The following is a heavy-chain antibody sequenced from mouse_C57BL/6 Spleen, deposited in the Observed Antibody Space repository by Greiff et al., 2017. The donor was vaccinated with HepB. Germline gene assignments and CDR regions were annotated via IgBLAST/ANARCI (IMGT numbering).Heavy chain of an antibody. V-gene: IGHV5-17*01. CDR3: ARGVYDYDSPYAMDD. D-gene: IGHD2-4*01. J-gene: IGHJ4*01. CDR2: ISSGSSTI. Sequence: EVQRVESGGGLVKPGGSLKLSCAASGFTFSDYGMHWVRQAPEKGLEWVAYISSGSSTIYYADTVKGRFTISRDNAKNTLFLQMTSLRSEDTAMYYCARGVYDYDSPYAMDDWGQGTSVTVSS. CDR1: GFTFSDYG.